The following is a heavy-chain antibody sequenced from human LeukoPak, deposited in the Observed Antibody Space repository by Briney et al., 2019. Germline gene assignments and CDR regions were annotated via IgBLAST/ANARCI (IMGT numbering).Heavy chain of an antibody. D-gene: IGHD3-10*01. J-gene: IGHJ4*02. V-gene: IGHV1-69*05. CDR2: TIPMFGKV. Sequence: ASVKVSCKASGGTFSTYAISWVRQAPGQGLEWMGGTIPMFGKVNYAQKFQGRVTITTDRSTSTAYMELSSLRSVDTAVYYCASGLIYGSGMDYWDQGTLVTVSS. CDR1: GGTFSTYA. CDR3: ASGLIYGSGMDY.